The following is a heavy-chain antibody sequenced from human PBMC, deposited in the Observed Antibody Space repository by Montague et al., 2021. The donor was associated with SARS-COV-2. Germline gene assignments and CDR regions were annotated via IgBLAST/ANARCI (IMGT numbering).Heavy chain of an antibody. V-gene: IGHV3-15*01. CDR2: IKSKTDGGTT. CDR1: GFTFSNAW. Sequence: SLRLSCAASGFTFSNAWMSWVRQAPGKGLEWVGRIKSKTDGGTTDYAAPVKGRFTISRDDSKNTLYLQMNSLKTEDTAVYYCTTDGVTYYDFWSGYFDYYYYGMDVWGQGTTVTVPS. J-gene: IGHJ6*02. D-gene: IGHD3-3*01. CDR3: TTDGVTYYDFWSGYFDYYYYGMDV.